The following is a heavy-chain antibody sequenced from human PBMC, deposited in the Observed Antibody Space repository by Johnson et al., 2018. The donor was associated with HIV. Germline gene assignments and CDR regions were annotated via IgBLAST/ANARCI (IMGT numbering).Heavy chain of an antibody. CDR1: GFTFSTYA. D-gene: IGHD1-26*01. V-gene: IGHV3-7*01. Sequence: VQLVESGGGLVQPGGSLRLSCAASGFTFSTYAMHWVRQAPGKGLEWVANIKQDGSEKYYVDAVKGRCTISRENANNSLYLQMNSLPAGDTAVYYCARGGRYSESVNDAHDIWGQGTKVTVSS. J-gene: IGHJ3*02. CDR3: ARGGRYSESVNDAHDI. CDR2: IKQDGSEK.